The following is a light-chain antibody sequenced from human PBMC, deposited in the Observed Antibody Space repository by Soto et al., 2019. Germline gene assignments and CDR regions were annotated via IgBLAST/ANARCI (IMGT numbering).Light chain of an antibody. Sequence: EIVVTQSPGILSVSPGDRATLSCRASQSVCRNLAWYQQKPGQAPTLLIYAASTRATGLPARSSGSGSETDFAVTISRLPSEDFPVYYFQQYSEWHVFAFGGATKVDIK. CDR2: AAS. CDR3: QQYSEWHVFA. CDR1: QSVCRN. J-gene: IGKJ3*01. V-gene: IGKV3-15*01.